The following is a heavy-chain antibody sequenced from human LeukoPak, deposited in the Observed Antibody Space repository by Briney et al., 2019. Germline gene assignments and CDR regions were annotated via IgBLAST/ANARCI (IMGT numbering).Heavy chain of an antibody. J-gene: IGHJ6*03. D-gene: IGHD3-10*01. V-gene: IGHV1-2*02. CDR1: GYTFTGYY. CDR2: INPNSGGT. CDR3: ARMNYYGSGSPPYYMDV. Sequence: ASVKVSCKASGYTFTGYYMHWVRQAPGQGREWMGWINPNSGGTNYAQKFQGRVTMTRDTSISTAYMELSRLRSDDTAVYYCARMNYYGSGSPPYYMDVWGKGTTVTVSS.